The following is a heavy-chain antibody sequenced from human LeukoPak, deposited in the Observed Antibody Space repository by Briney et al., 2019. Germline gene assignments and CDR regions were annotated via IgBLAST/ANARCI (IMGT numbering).Heavy chain of an antibody. D-gene: IGHD3-3*01. CDR3: AKADLPNTISQYYFDY. J-gene: IGHJ4*02. CDR2: ISWNSGSI. Sequence: PGRSLRLSCAASGFTFDDYAMHWVRQAPGKGLEWVSGISWNSGSIGYADSVKGRFTISRDNAKNSLYLQMNSLRAEDTALYYCAKADLPNTISQYYFDYWGQGTLVTVSS. V-gene: IGHV3-9*01. CDR1: GFTFDDYA.